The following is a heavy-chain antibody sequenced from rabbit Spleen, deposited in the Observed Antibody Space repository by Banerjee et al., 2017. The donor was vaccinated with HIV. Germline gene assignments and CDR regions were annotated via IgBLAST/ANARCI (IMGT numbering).Heavy chain of an antibody. J-gene: IGHJ4*01. D-gene: IGHD6-1*01. CDR3: VRDQAGDADHGPYYLNL. CDR2: IDPIFGST. Sequence: QEQLVETGGGLVQPGGSLTLSCVASGFAFSKYYMSWVRQAPGKGLEWIVYIDPIFGSTYYASWVNGRVTSSSHNAQNTLYLQLTSLTAADTATYFCVRDQAGDADHGPYYLNLWGQGTLVTVS. V-gene: IGHV1S47*01. CDR1: GFAFSKYY.